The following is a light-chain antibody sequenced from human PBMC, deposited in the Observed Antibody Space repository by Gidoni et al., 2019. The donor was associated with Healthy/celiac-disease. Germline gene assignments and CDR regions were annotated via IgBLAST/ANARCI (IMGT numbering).Light chain of an antibody. CDR2: AAS. CDR3: QQSYSTPPLT. V-gene: IGKV1-39*01. J-gene: IGKJ4*01. CDR1: QSISSY. Sequence: DIQMTQSPSSLSASVGDRVTITCRASQSISSYLNWYQQKPGKAPKLLIYAASSLQSGVASRFSGSGSGTDFTLTISSLQPEDFATYYCQQSYSTPPLTFXGXTKVEIK.